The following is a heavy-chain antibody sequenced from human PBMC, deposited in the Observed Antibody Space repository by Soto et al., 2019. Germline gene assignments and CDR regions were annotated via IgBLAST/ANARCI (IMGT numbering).Heavy chain of an antibody. CDR2: IWFDGSKK. J-gene: IGHJ6*02. Sequence: QMQLVESGGGVVQPGRSLRLSCAASGFTFRSYGIHWVRQAPGKGLELVALIWFDGSKKYYVDSVKGRFAVSRDNSKTTLYLQMNSLRVEDTAVYYCARHRLVPYGYGMDVWGQGTTVTVSS. CDR1: GFTFRSYG. V-gene: IGHV3-33*01. CDR3: ARHRLVPYGYGMDV. D-gene: IGHD2-2*01.